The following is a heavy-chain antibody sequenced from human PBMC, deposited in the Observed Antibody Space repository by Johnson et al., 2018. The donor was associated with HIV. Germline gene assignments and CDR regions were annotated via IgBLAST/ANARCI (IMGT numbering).Heavy chain of an antibody. CDR1: GFTVSSNY. V-gene: IGHV3-53*01. Sequence: VQLLEYGGGLIQPGGSLRLSCAASGFTVSSNYMSWVRQAPGKGLEWVSVIYSGGSTYYADSVKGRFTISRDNSKNTLYLQMNSLRAEDTAVYYCARALGGSGLADAFDIWGQGTMVTVSS. J-gene: IGHJ3*02. CDR3: ARALGGSGLADAFDI. CDR2: IYSGGST. D-gene: IGHD3-10*01.